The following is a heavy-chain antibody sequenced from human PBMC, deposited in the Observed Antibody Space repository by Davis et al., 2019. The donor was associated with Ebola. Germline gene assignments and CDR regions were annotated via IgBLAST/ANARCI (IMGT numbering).Heavy chain of an antibody. CDR3: ARGGRYYYGSGRWFDP. Sequence: MPSETLSLTCTVSGGSISSYYWSWIRQPPGKGLEWIGYIYYSGSTNYNPSLKSRVTISVDMSKNQFSLKLSSVTAADTAVYYCARGGRYYYGSGRWFDPWGQGTLVTVSS. V-gene: IGHV4-59*12. CDR1: GGSISSYY. J-gene: IGHJ5*02. D-gene: IGHD3-10*01. CDR2: IYYSGST.